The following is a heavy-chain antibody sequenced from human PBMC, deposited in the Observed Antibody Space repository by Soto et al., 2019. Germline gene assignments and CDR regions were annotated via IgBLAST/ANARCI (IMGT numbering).Heavy chain of an antibody. CDR1: GGSISSYY. CDR3: AKSIGYCSGGSCSLQWFDP. V-gene: IGHV4-59*01. D-gene: IGHD2-15*01. CDR2: IYYSGST. Sequence: PSETLSLTCTVSGGSISSYYWSWIRQPPGKGLEWIGYIYYSGSTNYNPSLKSRVTISVDTSKNQFSLKLSSVTAADTAVYYCAKSIGYCSGGSCSLQWFDPWGQGTLVTVSS. J-gene: IGHJ5*02.